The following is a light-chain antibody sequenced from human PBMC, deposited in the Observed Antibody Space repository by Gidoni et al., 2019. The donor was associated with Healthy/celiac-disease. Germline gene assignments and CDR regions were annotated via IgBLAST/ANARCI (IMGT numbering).Light chain of an antibody. CDR1: QSVSSY. J-gene: IGKJ5*01. Sequence: EIVLTQSPATLSLSPGERATLSCRASQSVSSYLAWYQQKPGQAPRLRIYDASNRATGIPARFSGSGSGTDFTLTISSLEPEDFAVYFCQQRSNWPFFGQGTRLEIK. CDR2: DAS. V-gene: IGKV3-11*01. CDR3: QQRSNWPF.